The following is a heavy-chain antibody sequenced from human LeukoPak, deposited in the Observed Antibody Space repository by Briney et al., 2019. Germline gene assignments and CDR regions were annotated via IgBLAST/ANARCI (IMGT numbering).Heavy chain of an antibody. CDR2: ISYSGST. CDR1: GGPINEYY. CDR3: ASGGYYGSGAFHI. Sequence: SETLSLTCTVSGGPINEYYWSWIRQPPGKGLEWIGYISYSGSTNYSPSLKSRVTISEDTSKNQFYLKLSSVTAADTAVYYCASGGYYGSGAFHIWGQGTMVTVSS. D-gene: IGHD3-10*01. J-gene: IGHJ3*02. V-gene: IGHV4-59*01.